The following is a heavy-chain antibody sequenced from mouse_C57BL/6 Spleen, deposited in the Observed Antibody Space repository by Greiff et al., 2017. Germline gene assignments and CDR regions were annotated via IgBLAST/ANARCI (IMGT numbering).Heavy chain of an antibody. CDR3: ARSPYYYGPFAY. CDR1: GYSITSGYY. J-gene: IGHJ3*01. V-gene: IGHV3-6*01. CDR2: ISYDGSN. Sequence: EVQLVESGPGLVKPSQSLSLTCSVTGYSITSGYYWNWIRQFPGNKLEWMGYISYDGSNNYNPSLKNRISITRDTSKNQFFLKLNSVTTEDTATYYCARSPYYYGPFAYWGQGTLVTVSA. D-gene: IGHD1-1*01.